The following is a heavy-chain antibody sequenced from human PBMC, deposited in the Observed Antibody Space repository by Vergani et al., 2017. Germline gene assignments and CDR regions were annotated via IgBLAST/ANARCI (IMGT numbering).Heavy chain of an antibody. J-gene: IGHJ4*02. Sequence: QVQLVQSGAEVKKPGSSVKVSCKASGGTFSSYAISWVRQAPRQGLEWMGRIIPILGIANYAQKFQGRVTITADKSTSTAYMELSSLRSEDTAVYYCATEAIGDLNRVYYFDYWGQGTLVTVSS. D-gene: IGHD4-17*01. CDR2: IIPILGIA. V-gene: IGHV1-69*04. CDR1: GGTFSSYA. CDR3: ATEAIGDLNRVYYFDY.